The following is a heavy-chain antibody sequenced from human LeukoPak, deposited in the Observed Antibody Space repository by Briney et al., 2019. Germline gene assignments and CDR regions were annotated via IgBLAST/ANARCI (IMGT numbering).Heavy chain of an antibody. D-gene: IGHD6-19*01. CDR1: GFNFGDST. J-gene: IGHJ3*02. Sequence: GGSLRLSCAASGFNFGDSTMSWVRQAPGKGLEWLSYISSSSSTIYYADSVKGRFTISRDNAKNSLYLQINSLRAEDTAVYYCAGTTVAGITFDIWGQGTMVTVSS. V-gene: IGHV3-48*01. CDR2: ISSSSSTI. CDR3: AGTTVAGITFDI.